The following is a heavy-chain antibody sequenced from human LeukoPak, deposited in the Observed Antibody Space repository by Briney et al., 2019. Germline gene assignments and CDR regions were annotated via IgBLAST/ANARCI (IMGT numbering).Heavy chain of an antibody. Sequence: SETLSLTCTVSGGSISSSSYYWGWIRQPPGKGLEWIGSIYYSGSTYYNPSLKSRVTISVDTSKNQFSLKLSSVTAADTAVYYCARGRGYCSGGSCYPDAFDIWGQGTMVTVSS. CDR2: IYYSGST. D-gene: IGHD2-15*01. CDR1: GGSISSSSYY. CDR3: ARGRGYCSGGSCYPDAFDI. V-gene: IGHV4-39*07. J-gene: IGHJ3*02.